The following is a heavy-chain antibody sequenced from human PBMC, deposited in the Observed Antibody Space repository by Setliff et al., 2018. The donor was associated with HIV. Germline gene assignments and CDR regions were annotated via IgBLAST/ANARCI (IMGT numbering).Heavy chain of an antibody. CDR2: IYYSGST. CDR1: GGSISSYY. Sequence: SETLSLTCTVSGGSISSYYWSWIRQPPGKGLEWIGYIYYSGSTNYNPSLKSRVTISVDTSKNQFSLKLTSVTAADTAVYYCARRGAYGYDYFDYWGPGILVTAPQ. V-gene: IGHV4-59*08. D-gene: IGHD5-12*01. CDR3: ARRGAYGYDYFDY. J-gene: IGHJ4*02.